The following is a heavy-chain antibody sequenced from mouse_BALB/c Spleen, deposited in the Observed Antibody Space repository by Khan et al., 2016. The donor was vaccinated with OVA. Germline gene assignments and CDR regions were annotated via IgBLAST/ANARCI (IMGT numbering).Heavy chain of an antibody. CDR3: TRGGYGGLAY. Sequence: QVQLQQAGAELVKPGASVKLSCKASGYTFTSYDINWVRQRPEQGLEWIGWMFPGDGSTKYNENFKGKATLTTDKSSTTAYMQRSRLTSEDSGDYFCTRGGYGGLAYWGQGTLVTVSA. J-gene: IGHJ3*01. D-gene: IGHD2-14*01. V-gene: IGHV1-85*01. CDR2: MFPGDGST. CDR1: GYTFTSYD.